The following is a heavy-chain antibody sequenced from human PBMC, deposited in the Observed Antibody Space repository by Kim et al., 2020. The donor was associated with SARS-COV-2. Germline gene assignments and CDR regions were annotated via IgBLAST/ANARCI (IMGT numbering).Heavy chain of an antibody. D-gene: IGHD2-2*01. CDR3: AKGRSGTSTSCYNS. CDR2: IGGDGDTT. CDR1: GFAFSSYA. V-gene: IGHV3-23*01. Sequence: GGSLRLSCAASGFAFSSYAMTWVRQAPGKGLEWVSSIGGDGDTTYYADSVRGRFTISRDNPNNAVYLQMNSLRAEDTAKYYCAKGRSGTSTSCYNSWGQGTLVSVSS. J-gene: IGHJ5*01.